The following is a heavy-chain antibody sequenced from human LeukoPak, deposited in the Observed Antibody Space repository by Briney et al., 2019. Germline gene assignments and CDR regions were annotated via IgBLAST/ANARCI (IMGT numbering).Heavy chain of an antibody. V-gene: IGHV4-61*02. CDR1: RDSISSGSYY. CDR2: IYSNGDT. J-gene: IGHJ6*03. CDR3: ASRHSKQQPYYYYMDI. Sequence: PPETLSVTCTVSRDSISSGSYYRSWIQQPAGKGLEWIGRIYSNGDTKFNPSLKSRVTISLDTSKNQFSLKLSSATAADTAVYYCASRHSKQQPYYYYMDIWGKGTTVTVSS. D-gene: IGHD6-13*01.